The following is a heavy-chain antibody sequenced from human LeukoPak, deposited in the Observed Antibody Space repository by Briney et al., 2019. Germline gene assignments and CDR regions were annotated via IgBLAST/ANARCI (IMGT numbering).Heavy chain of an antibody. CDR1: GASISPYY. D-gene: IGHD5-12*01. CDR3: ARGTKTGNTGYDWNY. Sequence: SETLSLTCTVSGASISPYYWSWIRQPPGRGLEWIGYIYYSGDTIYNPSLKSRVTISIDTSTNQLSLKLSSVTAADTAVCYCARGTKTGNTGYDWNYWGQGSLVTVSS. V-gene: IGHV4-59*01. CDR2: IYYSGDT. J-gene: IGHJ4*02.